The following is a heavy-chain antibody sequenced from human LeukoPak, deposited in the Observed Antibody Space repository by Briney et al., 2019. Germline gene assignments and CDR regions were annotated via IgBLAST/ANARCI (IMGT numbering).Heavy chain of an antibody. V-gene: IGHV4-4*07. D-gene: IGHD6-13*01. J-gene: IGHJ6*03. Sequence: PSETLSLTCTVSGGSISSYYWSWIRQPAGKGLEWIGRIYTSGSTNYNPSLKSRVTMSVDTSKNQFSLKLSSVTAADTAVHYCARVRNLAAAGPYYYYYYMDVWGKGTTVTVSS. CDR2: IYTSGST. CDR3: ARVRNLAAAGPYYYYYYMDV. CDR1: GGSISSYY.